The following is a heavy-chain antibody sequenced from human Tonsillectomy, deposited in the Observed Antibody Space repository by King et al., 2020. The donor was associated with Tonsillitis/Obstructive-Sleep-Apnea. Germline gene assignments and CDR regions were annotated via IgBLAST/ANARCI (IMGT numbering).Heavy chain of an antibody. D-gene: IGHD7-27*01. CDR2: IYWDDDK. CDR3: AHSVLTWDYYYYMDV. V-gene: IGHV2-5*02. CDR1: GFSLSTSGVG. Sequence: TLKESGPTLVKPTQTLTLTCTFSGFSLSTSGVGVGWIRQPPGKALEWLAFIYWDDDKRYSPSLKSRLTISKDTSTNQVVLTMTNMDLVDTATYYCAHSVLTWDYYYYMDVWGKGTTVTVSS. J-gene: IGHJ6*03.